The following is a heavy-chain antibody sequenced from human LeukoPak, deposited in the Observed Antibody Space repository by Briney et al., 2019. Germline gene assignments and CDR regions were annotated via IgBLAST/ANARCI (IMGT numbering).Heavy chain of an antibody. CDR3: ARHDLHSSSWYYFDY. Sequence: SETLSLTCTVSGGSITRSSYYWGWNRQPPGKGLEWIGTIYYSGSTYYNPSLKSRVTISVDTSKNQFSLKLSSVTAADAAVYYCARHDLHSSSWYYFDYWGQGTLVTVSS. V-gene: IGHV4-39*01. CDR2: IYYSGST. CDR1: GGSITRSSYY. J-gene: IGHJ4*02. D-gene: IGHD6-13*01.